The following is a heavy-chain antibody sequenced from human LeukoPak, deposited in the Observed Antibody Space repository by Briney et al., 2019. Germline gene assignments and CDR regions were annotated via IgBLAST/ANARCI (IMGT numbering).Heavy chain of an antibody. V-gene: IGHV5-51*01. CDR2: NRPGDSYI. D-gene: IGHD3-16*01. Sequence: GESLKISCRGSGYSFTTDWIGWVRQMPGKGLEWMVINRPGDSYIEYSPSSQDHVTISVDKSINTAYLQWSSLKASDSAFYYCAAGGGYWGQGTLVTVSS. CDR3: AAGGGY. CDR1: GYSFTTDW. J-gene: IGHJ4*02.